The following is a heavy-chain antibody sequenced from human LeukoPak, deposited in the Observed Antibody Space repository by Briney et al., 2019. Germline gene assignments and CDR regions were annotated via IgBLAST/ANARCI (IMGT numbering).Heavy chain of an antibody. D-gene: IGHD3-10*01. Sequence: SETLSLTCTVSGGSISSYYWSWIRQPPGKGLEWIGYIYYSGSTNYNPSLKSRVTISVDTSKNQFSLKLSSVTAADTAVYYCARETPPYYYGSGSSSNFDYWGQGTLVTVSS. CDR3: ARETPPYYYGSGSSSNFDY. J-gene: IGHJ4*02. CDR2: IYYSGST. CDR1: GGSISSYY. V-gene: IGHV4-59*12.